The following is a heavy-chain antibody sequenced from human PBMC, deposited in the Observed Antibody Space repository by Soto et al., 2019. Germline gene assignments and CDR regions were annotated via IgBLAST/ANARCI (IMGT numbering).Heavy chain of an antibody. J-gene: IGHJ6*02. V-gene: IGHV3-53*01. CDR2: IYSGGST. Sequence: GGSLRLSCAASGFTVSSNYMSWVRQAPGKGLEWVSVIYSGGSTYCADSVKGRFTISRDNSKNTLYLQMNSLRAEDTAVYYCAIGSTYYYGMDVWGQGTTVTVSS. CDR1: GFTVSSNY. CDR3: AIGSTYYYGMDV. D-gene: IGHD3-16*01.